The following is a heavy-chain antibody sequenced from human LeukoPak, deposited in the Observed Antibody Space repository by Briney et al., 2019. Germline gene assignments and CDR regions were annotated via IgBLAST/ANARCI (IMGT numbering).Heavy chain of an antibody. J-gene: IGHJ4*02. V-gene: IGHV1-18*01. Sequence: ASVKVSCKASGYTFTSYGISWERQAPGQGLERMGWISAYNGNTNYAQKLQGRVTMTTDTSTSTAYMELRSLRSDDTAVYYCARDDRGYSYIGYWGQGTLVTVSS. CDR1: GYTFTSYG. CDR3: ARDDRGYSYIGY. D-gene: IGHD5-18*01. CDR2: ISAYNGNT.